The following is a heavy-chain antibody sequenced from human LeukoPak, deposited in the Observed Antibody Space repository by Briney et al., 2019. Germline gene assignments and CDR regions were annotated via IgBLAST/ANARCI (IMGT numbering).Heavy chain of an antibody. D-gene: IGHD6-6*01. J-gene: IGHJ5*02. CDR2: IYYSGST. Sequence: SETLSLTCTVSGGSISSHYWSWIRQPPGKGLEWIGYIYYSGSTNYNPSLKSRVTISVDTSKNQFSLKLSSVTAADTAVYYCARASGYSSPLWFDPCGQGTLVTVSS. V-gene: IGHV4-59*11. CDR3: ARASGYSSPLWFDP. CDR1: GGSISSHY.